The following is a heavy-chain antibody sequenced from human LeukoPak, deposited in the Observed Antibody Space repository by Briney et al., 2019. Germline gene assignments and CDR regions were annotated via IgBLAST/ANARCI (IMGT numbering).Heavy chain of an antibody. Sequence: ASVKVSCKTSGYTFSDYDINWVRQTSGHGLQWMGWMNTNSGNRGYAQRFRDRVSITRNTSISTAYMELRNLGVEDSAVYYCVRAPDSTTWYSYRSYYLDVWGTGTTVTVSS. CDR1: GYTFSDYD. CDR2: MNTNSGNR. J-gene: IGHJ6*03. CDR3: VRAPDSTTWYSYRSYYLDV. D-gene: IGHD6-13*01. V-gene: IGHV1-8*02.